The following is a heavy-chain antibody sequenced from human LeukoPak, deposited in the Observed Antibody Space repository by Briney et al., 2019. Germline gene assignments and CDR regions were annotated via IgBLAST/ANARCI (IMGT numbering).Heavy chain of an antibody. D-gene: IGHD2-2*01. V-gene: IGHV4-59*01. CDR1: GGSISSYY. CDR3: ASRYCSSTSCSDAFDI. CDR2: IYYSGST. J-gene: IGHJ3*02. Sequence: SETLSLTCPVSGGSISSYYWSWIRQPPGKGLEWIGYIYYSGSTNYNPSLKSRVTISVDTSKNQFSLKPSSVTAADTAVYYCASRYCSSTSCSDAFDIWGQGTMVTVSS.